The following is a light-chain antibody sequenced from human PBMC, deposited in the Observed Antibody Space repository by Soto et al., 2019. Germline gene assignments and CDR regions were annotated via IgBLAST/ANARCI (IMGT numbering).Light chain of an antibody. V-gene: IGKV3-20*01. CDR3: QQYGSSPRT. CDR1: QSVSSSY. CDR2: GAS. Sequence: EIVLTQSPGTLSLSPGERATLSCSASQSVSSSYLAWYQQKPGQDPRLLIYGASSRATGIPDRFSGSGSGTDFALTISRLEPEDFAVYYCQQYGSSPRTFGQGTTGDIK. J-gene: IGKJ1*01.